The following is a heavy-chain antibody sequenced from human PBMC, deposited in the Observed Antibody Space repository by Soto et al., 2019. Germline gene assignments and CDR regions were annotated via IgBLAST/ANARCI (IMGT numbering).Heavy chain of an antibody. CDR1: GFTFSSYA. CDR3: AKRFSVKEGTDCSSTSCYIDY. D-gene: IGHD2-2*02. V-gene: IGHV3-23*01. J-gene: IGHJ4*02. Sequence: GSLRLSCAASGFTFSSYAMNWVRQAPGKGLEWVSTISVSGGRTYYADSVKGRFTVSRDNAKNTLFLQMNSLRAEDTAVYYCAKRFSVKEGTDCSSTSCYIDYWGQGTVVTVSS. CDR2: ISVSGGRT.